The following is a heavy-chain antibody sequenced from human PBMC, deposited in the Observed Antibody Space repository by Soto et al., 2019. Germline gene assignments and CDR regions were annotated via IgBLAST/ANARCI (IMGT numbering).Heavy chain of an antibody. CDR3: AKEGNYGSGSYYIPWFDP. V-gene: IGHV3-30*18. CDR1: GFTFSSYG. Sequence: GGSLRLSCAASGFTFSSYGMHWVRQAPGKGLEWVAVISYDGSNKYYADSVKGRFTISRDNSKNTLYLQMNSLRAEDTAVYYCAKEGNYGSGSYYIPWFDPWGQGTLVTVSS. J-gene: IGHJ5*02. CDR2: ISYDGSNK. D-gene: IGHD3-10*01.